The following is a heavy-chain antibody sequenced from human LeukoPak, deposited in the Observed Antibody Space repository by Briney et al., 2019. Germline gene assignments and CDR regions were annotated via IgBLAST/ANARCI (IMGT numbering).Heavy chain of an antibody. CDR1: GFTFSGYA. Sequence: HSGGSLRLSCAASGFTFSGYAMSWVGQAPGKGLEWVSAISVSGGSTYYADSVKGRLTISRDNSKNTLYLQMDSLRAGDTAVYYCARGVYGDYDYWGQGAMVTVSS. CDR2: ISVSGGST. J-gene: IGHJ4*02. CDR3: ARGVYGDYDY. D-gene: IGHD4-17*01. V-gene: IGHV3-23*01.